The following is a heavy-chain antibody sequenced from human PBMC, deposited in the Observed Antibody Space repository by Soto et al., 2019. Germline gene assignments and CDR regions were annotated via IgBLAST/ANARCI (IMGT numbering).Heavy chain of an antibody. V-gene: IGHV3-30*18. CDR3: AKGELPGNFYYGLDV. J-gene: IGHJ6*02. D-gene: IGHD1-1*01. Sequence: PGGSLGLSCVASGFSFSSYVIHWVRQAPGKGLEWVSLSSYEESNKYYVDSVKCRFTMSRDNSKNTVYLQMNSVRGEDTAVYYCAKGELPGNFYYGLDVWGQGTTVTVCS. CDR2: SSYEESNK. CDR1: GFSFSSYV.